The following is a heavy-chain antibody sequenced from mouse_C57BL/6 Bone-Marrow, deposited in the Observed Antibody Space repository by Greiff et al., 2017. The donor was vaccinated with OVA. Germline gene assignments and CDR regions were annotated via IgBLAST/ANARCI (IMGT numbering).Heavy chain of an antibody. CDR3: ARSGWLLRAMDY. V-gene: IGHV1-64*01. J-gene: IGHJ4*01. D-gene: IGHD2-3*01. Sequence: QVQLQQPGAELVKPGASVKLSCKASGYTFTSYWMHWVKQRPGQGLEWIGMIHPNSGSTNYNEKFKSKATLTVDKSSSTAYMQLSSLTSEDSAVYYCARSGWLLRAMDYWGQGTSGTVSS. CDR2: IHPNSGST. CDR1: GYTFTSYW.